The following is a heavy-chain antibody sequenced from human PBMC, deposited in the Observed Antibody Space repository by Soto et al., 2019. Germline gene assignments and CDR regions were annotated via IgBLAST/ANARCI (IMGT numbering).Heavy chain of an antibody. CDR1: GYIFVNYG. CDR3: AMVDNCVTPTPRDV. CDR2: ISPYSGNT. Sequence: QVQLVQSGDEVRKPGSSVKVSYKASGYIFVNYGIAWVRQAPGKELEWMGWISPYSGNTHSASKVQGRLTMTTDTSTSTVYLDLGRLTSADTAVYYCAMVDNCVTPTPRDVWGQGTTGSVSS. V-gene: IGHV1-18*01. J-gene: IGHJ6*02. D-gene: IGHD5-12*01.